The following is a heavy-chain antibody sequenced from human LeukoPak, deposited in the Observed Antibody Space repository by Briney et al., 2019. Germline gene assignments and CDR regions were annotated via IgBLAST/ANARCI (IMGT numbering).Heavy chain of an antibody. D-gene: IGHD1-26*01. J-gene: IGHJ4*02. V-gene: IGHV4-38-2*01. Sequence: SETLSLTCAVSGYSISSGYYWGWIRQPPGKGLEWIGSIYHSGSTYYNPSLKSRVTISVDTSKNQFSLKLSPVTAADTAVYYCARLSQWGPYYFDYWGQGTLVTVSS. CDR2: IYHSGST. CDR3: ARLSQWGPYYFDY. CDR1: GYSISSGYY.